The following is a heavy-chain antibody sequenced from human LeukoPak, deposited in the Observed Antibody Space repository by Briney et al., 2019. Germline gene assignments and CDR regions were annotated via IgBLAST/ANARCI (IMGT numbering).Heavy chain of an antibody. Sequence: SETLSLTCTVSGGSISSYYWSWIRQPPGKGLEWIGYIYYSGSTNYNPSLKSRVTISVDTSKNQFSLKLSSVTAADTAVYYCARGQSSYYYYMDVWGKGTTVTVSS. D-gene: IGHD6-6*01. J-gene: IGHJ6*03. CDR1: GGSISSYY. CDR2: IYYSGST. V-gene: IGHV4-59*08. CDR3: ARGQSSYYYYMDV.